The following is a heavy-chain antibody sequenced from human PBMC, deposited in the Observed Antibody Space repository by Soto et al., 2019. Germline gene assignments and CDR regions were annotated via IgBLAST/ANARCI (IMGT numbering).Heavy chain of an antibody. CDR3: ARDQVYCGGDCFLD. CDR1: GGSFSGYY. J-gene: IGHJ4*02. V-gene: IGHV4-59*01. D-gene: IGHD2-21*02. CDR2: IFNSGDT. Sequence: PSETLSLTCAVSGGSFSGYYWSWIRQSPGKGLEWIGYIFNSGDTNYNPSFKSRVTISVDTSRNQFSLKLTSVTAADTAVYFCARDQVYCGGDCFLDWGQGTRVTVSS.